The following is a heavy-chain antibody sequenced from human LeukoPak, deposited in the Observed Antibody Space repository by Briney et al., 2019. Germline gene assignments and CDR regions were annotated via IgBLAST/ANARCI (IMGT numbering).Heavy chain of an antibody. D-gene: IGHD3-22*01. Sequence: GESLKMSCKGSGYSFTSYWIGWVRQMPGKGLEWMGIIYPGDSDTRYSPSFQGKVTISADKSISTAYLQWSSLKASGTAMYYCARPYDSSGYTAFDIWGQGTMVTVSS. CDR2: IYPGDSDT. CDR1: GYSFTSYW. J-gene: IGHJ3*02. CDR3: ARPYDSSGYTAFDI. V-gene: IGHV5-51*01.